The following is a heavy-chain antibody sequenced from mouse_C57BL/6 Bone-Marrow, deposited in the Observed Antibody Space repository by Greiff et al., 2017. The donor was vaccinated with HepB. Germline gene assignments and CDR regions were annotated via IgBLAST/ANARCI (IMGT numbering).Heavy chain of an antibody. V-gene: IGHV1-18*01. Sequence: QLQQSGPELVKPGASVKIPCKASGYTFTDYNMDWVKQSHGKSLEWIGDINPNNGGTIYNQKFKGKATLTVDKSSSTAYMELRSLTSEDTAVYYCARKGGLYYDYAMDYWGQGTSVTVSS. D-gene: IGHD2-1*01. CDR2: INPNNGGT. J-gene: IGHJ4*01. CDR3: ARKGGLYYDYAMDY. CDR1: GYTFTDYN.